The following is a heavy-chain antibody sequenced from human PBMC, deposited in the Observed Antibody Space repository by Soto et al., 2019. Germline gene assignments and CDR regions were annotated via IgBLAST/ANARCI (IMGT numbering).Heavy chain of an antibody. J-gene: IGHJ4*02. D-gene: IGHD2-2*01. CDR1: GFTFSSYA. CDR3: AAAGVVPAAPLDY. V-gene: IGHV3-30-3*01. Sequence: QVQLVESGGGVVQPGRSLRLSCAASGFTFSSYAMHWVRQAPGKGVEWVAVISYEGSNKYYADSVKGRSTISRDNSKNTLYLQMNSLRAEDTAVYYCAAAGVVPAAPLDYWGQGTLVTVSS. CDR2: ISYEGSNK.